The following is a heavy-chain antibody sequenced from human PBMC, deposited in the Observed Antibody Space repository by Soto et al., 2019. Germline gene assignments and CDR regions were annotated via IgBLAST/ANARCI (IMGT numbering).Heavy chain of an antibody. D-gene: IGHD5-18*01. J-gene: IGHJ6*02. Sequence: GGSLRLSXAASGFTFSSYAMSWVRQAPGKGLEWVSAISGSGGSTYYADSVKGWFTISRDNSKNTLYLQMNSLRAEDTAVYYCAKDCGYSYGYPYYYGMDVWGQGTTVTVSS. CDR3: AKDCGYSYGYPYYYGMDV. CDR1: GFTFSSYA. V-gene: IGHV3-23*01. CDR2: ISGSGGST.